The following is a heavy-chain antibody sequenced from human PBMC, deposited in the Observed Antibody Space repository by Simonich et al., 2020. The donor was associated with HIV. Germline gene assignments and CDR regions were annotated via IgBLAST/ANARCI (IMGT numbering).Heavy chain of an antibody. CDR2: IRGKSYSVTI. V-gene: IGHV3-49*04. J-gene: IGHJ4*02. CDR3: ASRPGGYCRGCEGYFDY. Sequence: EVPLVESGGGLAQPGRSMRLSCTASGFTFGDSVMSWVRQAPGKGLEWVGLIRGKSYSVTIEYAASVKGRFIISRDESKNIAYLQMNSLRTEDTAVYFCASRPGGYCRGCEGYFDYRGQGTLVTVSS. D-gene: IGHD2-15*01. CDR1: GFTFGDSV.